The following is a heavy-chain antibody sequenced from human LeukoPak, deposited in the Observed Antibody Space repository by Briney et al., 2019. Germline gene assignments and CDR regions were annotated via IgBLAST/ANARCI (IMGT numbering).Heavy chain of an antibody. V-gene: IGHV1-18*01. CDR1: GYTFTSYG. J-gene: IGHJ5*02. CDR3: ARLGYSSSYNWFDP. Sequence: ASVKVSCKASGYTFTSYGISWVRQAPGQGLEWMGWISAYSGNTNYAQKLQGRVTMTTDTSTSTAYMELRSLRSDDTAVYYCARLGYSSSYNWFDPWGQGTLVTVSS. CDR2: ISAYSGNT. D-gene: IGHD6-13*01.